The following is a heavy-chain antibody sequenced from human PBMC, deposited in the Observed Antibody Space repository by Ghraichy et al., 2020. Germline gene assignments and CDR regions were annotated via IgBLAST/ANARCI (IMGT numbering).Heavy chain of an antibody. CDR3: ARDGRESSGWRFDN. D-gene: IGHD6-19*01. CDR1: GYTFSSFG. J-gene: IGHJ5*02. CDR2: ISVNNGNT. Sequence: ASAKVSCKASGYTFSSFGISWVRQAPGQGLEWMGWISVNNGNTEYAQSLQGRVTVTTDTPTSTAYMELRGLKSDDTAVYYCARDGRESSGWRFDNWGQGTLVIVSS. V-gene: IGHV1-18*01.